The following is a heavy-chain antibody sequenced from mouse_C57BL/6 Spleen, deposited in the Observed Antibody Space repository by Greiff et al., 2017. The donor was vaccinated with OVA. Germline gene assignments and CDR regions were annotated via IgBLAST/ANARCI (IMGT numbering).Heavy chain of an antibody. CDR3: ARRGYYGSSPSDY. CDR2: IYPSDSET. D-gene: IGHD1-1*01. CDR1: GYTFTSYW. V-gene: IGHV1-61*01. Sequence: QVQLQQSGAELVRPGSSVKLSCKASGYTFTSYWMDWVKQRPGQGLEWIGNIYPSDSETHYNQKFKDKATLTVDKSSSTAYMQLSSLTSEDSAVYYCARRGYYGSSPSDYWGQGTTLTVSS. J-gene: IGHJ2*01.